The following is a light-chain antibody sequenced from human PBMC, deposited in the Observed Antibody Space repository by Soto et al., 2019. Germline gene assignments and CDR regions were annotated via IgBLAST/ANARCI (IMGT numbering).Light chain of an antibody. V-gene: IGLV8-61*01. CDR1: SGSVSTSYF. CDR3: VLYMGGGISL. J-gene: IGLJ3*02. CDR2: STN. Sequence: QAVVTQETSFSVSPGGTVTLTCGLSSGSVSTSYFPSWYQQTPGQTPRSLIYSTNTRSSGVPDRFSGSILGNKAALTITGAQVDDESDYYCVLYMGGGISLFGGGTKLTVL.